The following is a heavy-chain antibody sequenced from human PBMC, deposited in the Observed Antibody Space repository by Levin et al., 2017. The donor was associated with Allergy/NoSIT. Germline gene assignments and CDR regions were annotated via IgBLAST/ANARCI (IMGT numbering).Heavy chain of an antibody. V-gene: IGHV3-23*01. CDR3: AKDLTRGSITMIVVAWGFDY. Sequence: GGSLRLSCAASGFTFSSYAMSWVRQAPGKGLEWVSAISGSGGSTYYADSVKGRFTISRDNSKNTLYLQMNSLRAEDTAVYYCAKDLTRGSITMIVVAWGFDYWGQGTLVTVSS. CDR1: GFTFSSYA. CDR2: ISGSGGST. J-gene: IGHJ4*02. D-gene: IGHD3-22*01.